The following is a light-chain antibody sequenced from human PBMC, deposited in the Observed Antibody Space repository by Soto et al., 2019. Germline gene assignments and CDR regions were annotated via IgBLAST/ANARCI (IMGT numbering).Light chain of an antibody. Sequence: DSQMTQSPSSLSASVGDRVTITCQASQDISNYLNWYQQKPGKAPKLLIYDASNLETGVPSRFSGSGSGTDFTFTISSLQPEDIATYYCQQYDNLASTFGPGTKVDIK. CDR2: DAS. CDR1: QDISNY. J-gene: IGKJ3*01. V-gene: IGKV1-33*01. CDR3: QQYDNLAST.